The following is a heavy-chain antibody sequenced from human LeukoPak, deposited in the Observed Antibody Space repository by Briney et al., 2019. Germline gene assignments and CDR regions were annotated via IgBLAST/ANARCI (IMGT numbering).Heavy chain of an antibody. V-gene: IGHV3-23*01. CDR1: GFTFSSYA. CDR2: ISGTGSST. CDR3: AKASVAIPQYCNS. Sequence: GGSLRLSCAASGFTFSSYAMHWVRQAPGKGLEWVSTISGTGSSTYYADSAKGRFTISRDNSKDTLFLQLNSLTAADTAMYFCAKASVAIPQYCNSWGQGALVTVSS. J-gene: IGHJ5*02. D-gene: IGHD2-2*02.